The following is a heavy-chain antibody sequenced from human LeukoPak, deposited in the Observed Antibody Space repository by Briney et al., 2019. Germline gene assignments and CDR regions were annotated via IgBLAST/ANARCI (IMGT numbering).Heavy chain of an antibody. V-gene: IGHV3-30*02. CDR2: IRYDGSNK. CDR3: AKGSLGLRFLGWLPGALLDY. J-gene: IGHJ4*02. CDR1: GFTFSSYG. D-gene: IGHD3-3*01. Sequence: GGSLRLSCAASGFTFSSYGMHWFRQAPGKGLEWVAFIRYDGSNKYYADSVKGQFTTSRDNSKNTLYLQMNSLRAEDTAVYYCAKGSLGLRFLGWLPGALLDYWGQGTLVTVSS.